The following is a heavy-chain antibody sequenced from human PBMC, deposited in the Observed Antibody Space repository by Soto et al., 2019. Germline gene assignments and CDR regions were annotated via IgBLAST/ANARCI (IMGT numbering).Heavy chain of an antibody. J-gene: IGHJ4*02. CDR1: GFSLSTRGVG. D-gene: IGHD5-12*01. Sequence: QITLKESGPTLMKPTQTLTLTCTFSGFSLSTRGVGVAWIRQPPGKALEWLALIFCDDDKWYNPSLKSRLTITEDTSNNQVVLIMTNMDPVDTATYYCAHRPRGYAYYFDFWGQGTLVTVSS. CDR3: AHRPRGYAYYFDF. V-gene: IGHV2-5*02. CDR2: IFCDDDK.